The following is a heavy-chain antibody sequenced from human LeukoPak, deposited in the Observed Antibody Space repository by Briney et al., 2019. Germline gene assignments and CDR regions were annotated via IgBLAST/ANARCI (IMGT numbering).Heavy chain of an antibody. CDR3: ANAHTGIVAAGMGY. Sequence: PGGSLRLSCAVSGFTFSTYAMSWVRQAPGKGLEWVSTISGSGASTYYTDSVKGRFTISRDNSKNTLYLQMNSLRAEDTAVYYCANAHTGIVAAGMGYWGQGTLVTVSS. J-gene: IGHJ4*02. V-gene: IGHV3-23*01. D-gene: IGHD6-13*01. CDR1: GFTFSTYA. CDR2: ISGSGAST.